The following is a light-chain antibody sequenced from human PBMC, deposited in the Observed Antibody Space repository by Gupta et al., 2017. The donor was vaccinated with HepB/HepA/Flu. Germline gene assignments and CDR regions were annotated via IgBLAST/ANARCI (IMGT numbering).Light chain of an antibody. CDR2: DVS. V-gene: IGLV2-14*01. J-gene: IGLJ3*02. CDR1: SSDVGGYNY. CDR3: SSDTSSTTGV. Sequence: QSALTQPASVSGSPGQSITISCTGTSSDVGGYNYVSWYQQHPGKAPKLMIYDVSKRPAGVTNRFSGSKSGNTASLTIAVRQEEDEADYYCSSDTSSTTGVFGGGTKLTVL.